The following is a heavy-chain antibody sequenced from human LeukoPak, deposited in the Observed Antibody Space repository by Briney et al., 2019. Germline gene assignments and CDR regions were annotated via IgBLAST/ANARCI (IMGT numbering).Heavy chain of an antibody. V-gene: IGHV1-2*02. J-gene: IGHJ4*02. CDR2: INPNSGGT. Sequence: GASVKVSCKAPGYTFTGYYMHWVRQAPGQGLEWMGWINPNSGGTNYAQKFQGRVTMTRDTSISTAYMELSRLRSDDTAVYYCARVALRYSSGWYYFDYWGQGTLVTVSS. CDR3: ARVALRYSSGWYYFDY. D-gene: IGHD6-19*01. CDR1: GYTFTGYY.